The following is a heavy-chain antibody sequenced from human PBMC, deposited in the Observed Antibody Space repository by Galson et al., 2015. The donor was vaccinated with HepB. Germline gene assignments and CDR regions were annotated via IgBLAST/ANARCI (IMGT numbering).Heavy chain of an antibody. CDR2: ISANSGNT. D-gene: IGHD3-16*02. CDR1: GGTFSRYA. J-gene: IGHJ4*02. CDR3: ARDRDYRFDY. V-gene: IGHV1-18*01. Sequence: SVKVSCKAPGGTFSRYAISWLRQAPGQGLEWMGWISANSGNTNYAENFQGRVTLTRDTSTSTAYLDLRSLRSDDTATYYCARDRDYRFDYWGQGTLVTVSS.